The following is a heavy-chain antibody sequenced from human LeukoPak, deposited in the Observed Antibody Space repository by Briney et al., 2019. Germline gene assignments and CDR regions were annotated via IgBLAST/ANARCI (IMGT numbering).Heavy chain of an antibody. D-gene: IGHD2-15*01. CDR1: GFTFSSYG. J-gene: IGHJ3*02. CDR2: ISYDGSNK. Sequence: GGSLRLSCAASGFTFSSYGMHWVRQAPGKGLEWVAVISYDGSNKYYADSVKGRFTISRDNSKNTLYLQMNSLRAEDTAVYYCAKSMGYYDAFGIWGQGTMVTVSS. V-gene: IGHV3-30*18. CDR3: AKSMGYYDAFGI.